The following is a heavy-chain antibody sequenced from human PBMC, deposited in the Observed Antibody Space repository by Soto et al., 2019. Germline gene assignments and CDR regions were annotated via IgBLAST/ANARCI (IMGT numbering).Heavy chain of an antibody. V-gene: IGHV1-69*01. Sequence: QVQLVQSGAEVKKPGSSVKVSCKASGGTFSSYAISWVRQAPGQGLEWMGGIIPIFGTANYAQKFQGRVTITADESTSTAYMELSSLRSEDTAVYYCARDREGAAGHYYSYGMDVWGQGTRSPSP. D-gene: IGHD6-13*01. J-gene: IGHJ6*02. CDR2: IIPIFGTA. CDR3: ARDREGAAGHYYSYGMDV. CDR1: GGTFSSYA.